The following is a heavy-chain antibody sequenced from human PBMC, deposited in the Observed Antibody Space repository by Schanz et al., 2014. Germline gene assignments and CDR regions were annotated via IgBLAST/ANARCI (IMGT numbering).Heavy chain of an antibody. CDR3: ARTPSVGMAARRGFYYYGMNL. V-gene: IGHV3-72*01. CDR2: TRNKATSYST. Sequence: EVQLVESGGGLVQPGGSLRLSCAASGFILSDQYMDWVRQAPGKGLEWVGRTRNKATSYSTEYAASVKGRFTISRDDSKNSLYLQMNSLKTEDTAVYFCARTPSVGMAARRGFYYYGMNLWGQGTTVTVSS. CDR1: GFILSDQY. J-gene: IGHJ6*02. D-gene: IGHD6-6*01.